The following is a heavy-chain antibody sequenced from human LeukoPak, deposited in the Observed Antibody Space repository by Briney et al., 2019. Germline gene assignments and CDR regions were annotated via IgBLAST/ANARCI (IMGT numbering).Heavy chain of an antibody. Sequence: SETLFLTCTVSGGSISSSSYYWGWIRQPPGKGLEWIGSIYYSGSTYYNPSLKSRVTISVDTSKNQFSLKLSSVTAADTAVYYCATRTIAVAGFDYWGQGTLVTVSS. CDR2: IYYSGST. V-gene: IGHV4-39*01. CDR1: GGSISSSSYY. J-gene: IGHJ4*02. CDR3: ATRTIAVAGFDY. D-gene: IGHD6-19*01.